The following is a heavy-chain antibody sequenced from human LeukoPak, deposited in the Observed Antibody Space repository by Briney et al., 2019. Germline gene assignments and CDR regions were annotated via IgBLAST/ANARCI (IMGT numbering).Heavy chain of an antibody. CDR2: MNPNSGNT. D-gene: IGHD3-3*01. CDR1: GYTFTSYD. CDR3: ARGNYDFWSGYYGTHIWSLDY. J-gene: IGHJ4*02. Sequence: ASVKVSCKASGYTFTSYDINWVRQATGQGLEWMGWMNPNSGNTGYAQKFQGRVTITRNTSISTAYMELSSLRSEDTAVYYCARGNYDFWSGYYGTHIWSLDYWGQGTLVTVSS. V-gene: IGHV1-8*01.